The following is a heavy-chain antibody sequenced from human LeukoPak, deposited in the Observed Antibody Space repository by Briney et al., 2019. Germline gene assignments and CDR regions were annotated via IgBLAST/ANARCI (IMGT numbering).Heavy chain of an antibody. D-gene: IGHD7-27*01. V-gene: IGHV4-59*11. Sequence: PSETLSLTCTVSGGSISSHYWSWIRQPPGKGLEWIGYIYYSGSTNYNPSLKSRVTISVDTSKNQFSPKLSSVTAADTAVYYCARDLGTSFDYWGQGTLVTVSS. J-gene: IGHJ4*02. CDR2: IYYSGST. CDR1: GGSISSHY. CDR3: ARDLGTSFDY.